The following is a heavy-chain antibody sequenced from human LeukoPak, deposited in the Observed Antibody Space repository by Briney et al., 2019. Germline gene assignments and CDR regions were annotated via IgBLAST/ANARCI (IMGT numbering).Heavy chain of an antibody. CDR2: IRYDGSNK. CDR3: AKGSKAVLFTRDHYMDV. D-gene: IGHD6-19*01. V-gene: IGHV3-30*02. Sequence: GGSLRLSCAASGFTFSSYDIHWVRQAPGKGLEWGAFIRYDGSNKYYADSVRGRFTISRDNSKNTLYLQMNSLRAEDTAVYFCAKGSKAVLFTRDHYMDVWGKGTTVTISS. CDR1: GFTFSSYD. J-gene: IGHJ6*03.